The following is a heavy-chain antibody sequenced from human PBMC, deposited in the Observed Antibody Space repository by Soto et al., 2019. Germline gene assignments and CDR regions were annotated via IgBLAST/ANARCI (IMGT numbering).Heavy chain of an antibody. V-gene: IGHV1-2*04. CDR1: GYTFTGYY. CDR2: INPNSGGT. Sequence: ASVKVSCKASGYTFTGYYMHWVRQAPGQGLEWMGWINPNSGGTNYAQKFQGWVTMTRDTSVSTAYMELSRLRSDDTAVYYRARAAVADAFDIWGQGTMVTVSS. CDR3: ARAAVADAFDI. D-gene: IGHD2-15*01. J-gene: IGHJ3*02.